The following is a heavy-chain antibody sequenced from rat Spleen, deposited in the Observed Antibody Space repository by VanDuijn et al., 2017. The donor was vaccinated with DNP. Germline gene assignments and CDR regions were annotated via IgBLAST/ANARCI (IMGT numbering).Heavy chain of an antibody. CDR2: ITSSGGRT. D-gene: IGHD1-6*01. J-gene: IGHJ3*01. V-gene: IGHV5-31*01. CDR3: ATHQGVRIITPYNWFAY. Sequence: EVQLVESGGDLVQPGRSLKLSCVASGFTFNNYWMTWIRQVPGKGLEWFASITSSGGRTYYPDSVKGRFTISRDNAKSSLFLQMNSLRSEDTATYYCATHQGVRIITPYNWFAYWGQGTLVTVSS. CDR1: GFTFNNYW.